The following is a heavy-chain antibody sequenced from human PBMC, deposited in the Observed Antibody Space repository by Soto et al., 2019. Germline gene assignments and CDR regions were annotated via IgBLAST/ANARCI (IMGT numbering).Heavy chain of an antibody. CDR1: GFTFSSYE. J-gene: IGHJ3*01. CDR3: ARSLPGTYGAFDL. V-gene: IGHV3-48*03. CDR2: ISSSGSTI. Sequence: LRLSCAASGFTFSSYEMNWVRQAPGKGLEWVSYISSSGSTIYYADAEKGRFTISRDNAKNSLYLQMHSLRAEDTAVYYCARSLPGTYGAFDLWGQGTMVTVSS. D-gene: IGHD1-7*01.